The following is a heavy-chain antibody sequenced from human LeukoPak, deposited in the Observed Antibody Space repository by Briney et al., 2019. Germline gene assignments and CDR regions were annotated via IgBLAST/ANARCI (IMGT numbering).Heavy chain of an antibody. Sequence: SETLSLTCSVSGGSINNYYWSWIRQPPGKGLEWIGYIYYSGSTNYNPSLKSRVTISVDTSKNQFSLKLSSVTAADTAVYYCARYSSSTSRSDAFDIWGQGTMVTVSS. CDR2: IYYSGST. J-gene: IGHJ3*02. CDR3: ARYSSSTSRSDAFDI. CDR1: GGSINNYY. V-gene: IGHV4-59*01. D-gene: IGHD2-2*01.